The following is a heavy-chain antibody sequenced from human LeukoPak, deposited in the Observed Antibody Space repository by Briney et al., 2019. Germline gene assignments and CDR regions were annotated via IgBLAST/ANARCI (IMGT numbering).Heavy chain of an antibody. V-gene: IGHV4-39*07. CDR1: GGSISSYY. J-gene: IGHJ4*02. CDR3: ARVADGKGYPFDY. Sequence: SETLSLTCTVSGGSISSYYWSWIRQPPGKGLEWIGSIYYSGSTYYKSSLKSRVTISVDTSKNQFSLKLSSVTAADTAVYYCARVADGKGYPFDYWGQGTLVTVSS. D-gene: IGHD5-18*01. CDR2: IYYSGST.